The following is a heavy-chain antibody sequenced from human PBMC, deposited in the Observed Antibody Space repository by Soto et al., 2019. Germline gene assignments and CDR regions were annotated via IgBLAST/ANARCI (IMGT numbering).Heavy chain of an antibody. CDR1: GYSISSGYY. J-gene: IGHJ5*02. D-gene: IGHD3-22*01. CDR2: IYHGGST. Sequence: PSETLSLTCAVSGYSISSGYYWGWLRQPPGKGLEWIGSIYHGGSTYYNPSLNSRVTLSIDMTNNHVSLILNSVTAADTAVYYCARLAYYYDSSGYLLGFDPWGQGTLVTVSS. CDR3: ARLAYYYDSSGYLLGFDP. V-gene: IGHV4-38-2*01.